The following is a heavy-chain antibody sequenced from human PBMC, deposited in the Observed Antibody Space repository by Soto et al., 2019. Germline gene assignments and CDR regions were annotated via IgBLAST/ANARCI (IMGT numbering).Heavy chain of an antibody. CDR3: ARVKRGRARYYYGSGSYYESYYYYYMDV. V-gene: IGHV3-7*01. J-gene: IGHJ6*03. CDR1: GFTFSSYW. D-gene: IGHD3-10*01. CDR2: IKQDGSEK. Sequence: GGSLRLSCAASGFTFSSYWMSWVRQAPGKGLEWVANIKQDGSEKYYVDSVKGRFTISRDNAKKSLYLQMNSLRAEDTAVYYCARVKRGRARYYYGSGSYYESYYYYYMDVWGKGTTVTVSS.